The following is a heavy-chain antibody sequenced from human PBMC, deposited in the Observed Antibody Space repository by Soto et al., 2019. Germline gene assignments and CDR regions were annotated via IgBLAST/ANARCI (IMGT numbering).Heavy chain of an antibody. J-gene: IGHJ4*02. CDR3: AKGKGVTVYSSNY. D-gene: IGHD6-13*01. CDR2: IIGSGAST. Sequence: GGSLRLSCAASGFTFSSYAMSWVRQAPGMGLEWVSGIIGSGASTYYADSVKGRFTISRDNSKNTLFLQMNSLRAEDTAVYYCAKGKGVTVYSSNYWGQGTLVTVSA. CDR1: GFTFSSYA. V-gene: IGHV3-23*01.